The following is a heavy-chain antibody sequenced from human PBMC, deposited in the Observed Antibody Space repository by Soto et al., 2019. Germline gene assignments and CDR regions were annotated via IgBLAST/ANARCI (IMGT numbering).Heavy chain of an antibody. J-gene: IGHJ6*03. CDR2: IYYSGST. D-gene: IGHD1-20*01. CDR3: AGGITGTTVFHYYYYMDV. CDR1: GDSISSYY. Sequence: SETLSLTCTVAGDSISSYYWTWIRQPPGKGLEWIGYIYYSGSTSYNPSLKSRVTLSVDTSNNQFSLKLSSVTAADTAVYYCAGGITGTTVFHYYYYMDVWGKGTTVTVSS. V-gene: IGHV4-59*01.